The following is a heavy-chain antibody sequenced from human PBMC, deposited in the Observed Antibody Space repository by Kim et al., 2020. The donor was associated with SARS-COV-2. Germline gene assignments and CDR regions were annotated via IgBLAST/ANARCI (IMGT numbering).Heavy chain of an antibody. J-gene: IGHJ4*02. D-gene: IGHD6-13*01. CDR3: AKDGANKPRDSSSWYPSFDY. CDR1: GFTFSSYA. CDR2: ISGSGGST. Sequence: GGSLRLSCAASGFTFSSYAMSWVRQAPGKGLEWVSAISGSGGSTYYADSVKGRFTISRDNSKNTLYLQMNSLRAEDTAVYYCAKDGANKPRDSSSWYPSFDYWGQGTLVTVSS. V-gene: IGHV3-23*01.